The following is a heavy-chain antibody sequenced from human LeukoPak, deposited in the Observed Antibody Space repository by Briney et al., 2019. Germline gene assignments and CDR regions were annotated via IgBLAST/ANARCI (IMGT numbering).Heavy chain of an antibody. CDR3: AREEALGSGSFDY. J-gene: IGHJ4*02. CDR1: GYSISSGYY. CDR2: IYHSGST. V-gene: IGHV4-38-2*02. Sequence: PSETLSLTCTVSGYSISSGYYWGWIRQPPGKGLEWIGSIYHSGSTYYNPSLKSRVTISVDTSKNQFSLKLSSVTAADTAAYYCAREEALGSGSFDYWGQGTLVTVSS. D-gene: IGHD1-26*01.